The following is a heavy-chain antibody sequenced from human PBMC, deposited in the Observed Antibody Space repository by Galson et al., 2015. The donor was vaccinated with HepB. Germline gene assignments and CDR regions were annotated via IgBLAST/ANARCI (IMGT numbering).Heavy chain of an antibody. CDR1: GGSFSGYY. D-gene: IGHD5-12*01. CDR3: ARAAYGGYVRGYFDY. J-gene: IGHJ4*02. Sequence: TLSLTCAVYGGSFSGYYWSWIRQPPGKGLEWIGEINHSGSTNYNPSLKSRVTISVDTSKNQFSLKLSSVTAADTAVYYCARAAYGGYVRGYFDYWGQGTLVIVSP. V-gene: IGHV4-34*01. CDR2: INHSGST.